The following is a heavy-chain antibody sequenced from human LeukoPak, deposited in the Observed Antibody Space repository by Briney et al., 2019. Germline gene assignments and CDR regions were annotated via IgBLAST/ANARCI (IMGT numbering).Heavy chain of an antibody. D-gene: IGHD3-22*01. Sequence: SETLSLTCTVSGGSISSSSYYWGWIRQPPGKGLEWIGSIYYSGSTYYNASLKSQVSISIDTSKNQFSLRLSSVTAADTAVYYCARAGYYYDSSGYYRYFDYWGQGTLVTVSS. CDR3: ARAGYYYDSSGYYRYFDY. CDR2: IYYSGST. V-gene: IGHV4-39*07. CDR1: GGSISSSSYY. J-gene: IGHJ4*02.